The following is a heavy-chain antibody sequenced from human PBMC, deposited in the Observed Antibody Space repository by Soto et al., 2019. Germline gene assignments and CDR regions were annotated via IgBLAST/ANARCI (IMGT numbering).Heavy chain of an antibody. CDR1: GCRFDTYA. J-gene: IGHJ6*02. D-gene: IGHD3-10*01. CDR3: AKRGPGNDYYYGLDV. CDR2: ISASGSST. V-gene: IGHV3-23*01. Sequence: WRSLRRSCVPCGCRFDTYAMSWVRQIPGKGLEWVSTISASGSSTYYADSVKGRFTVSRDNVRNTLHLQLNSVTAEDAAVYYCAKRGPGNDYYYGLDVWGQRTTVTVSS.